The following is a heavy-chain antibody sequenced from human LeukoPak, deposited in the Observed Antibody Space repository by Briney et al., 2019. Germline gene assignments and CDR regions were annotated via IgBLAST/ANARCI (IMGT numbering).Heavy chain of an antibody. V-gene: IGHV3-74*01. CDR1: GFTFSTYW. CDR2: INGDGSST. D-gene: IGHD1-14*01. CDR3: AIGPTYINY. J-gene: IGHJ4*02. Sequence: SGGSLRLSCAASGFTFSTYWMHWVRQPPGKGLVWVSHINGDGSSTSYADSVKGRFTISRDNAKNTLYLQMNSLRAEDTAVYYCAIGPTYINYWGQGTLVTVSS.